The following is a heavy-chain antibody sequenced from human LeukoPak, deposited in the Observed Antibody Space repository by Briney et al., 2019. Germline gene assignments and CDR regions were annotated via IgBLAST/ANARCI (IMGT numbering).Heavy chain of an antibody. V-gene: IGHV1-69*04. CDR2: IIPMLGTV. CDR1: GATFSSYA. D-gene: IGHD1-26*01. J-gene: IGHJ6*02. Sequence: SVKVSCKASGATFSSYAINWVRQAPGQGLEWMGRIIPMLGTVNYAPKFQGRVTIIADKFTSTAYMELSSLRSEDTAVYYCARDQKVGATPYFGMDVWGQGTTVTVSS. CDR3: ARDQKVGATPYFGMDV.